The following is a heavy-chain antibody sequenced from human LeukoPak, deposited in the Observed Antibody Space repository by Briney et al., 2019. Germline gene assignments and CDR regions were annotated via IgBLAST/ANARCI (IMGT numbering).Heavy chain of an antibody. D-gene: IGHD2-2*01. CDR3: ARGGCSSTSCYDRFDP. CDR1: GYTFTSYG. Sequence: ASVKVSCKASGYTFTSYGISWVRQAPGQGLEWMGWISAYNGNTNYAQKLQGRVTMSTDTSTSTAYMELRSLRSDDTAVYYCARGGCSSTSCYDRFDPWGQGTLVTVSS. CDR2: ISAYNGNT. V-gene: IGHV1-18*01. J-gene: IGHJ5*02.